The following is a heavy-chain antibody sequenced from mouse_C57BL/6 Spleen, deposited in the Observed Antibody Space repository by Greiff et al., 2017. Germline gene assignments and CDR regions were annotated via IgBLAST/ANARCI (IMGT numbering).Heavy chain of an antibody. V-gene: IGHV1-72*01. J-gene: IGHJ2*01. D-gene: IGHD4-1*01. CDR2: IAPNRGGT. Sequence: QVQLQQPGAELVKPGASVKLSCKASGYTFTSYWMPWVKQRPGRGLEWIGRIAPNRGGTKYNEKFKSKATLTVDKPSSTAYMQLSSLTSEDAAVYYCARFAGYYFDYWGQGTTLTVSS. CDR3: ARFAGYYFDY. CDR1: GYTFTSYW.